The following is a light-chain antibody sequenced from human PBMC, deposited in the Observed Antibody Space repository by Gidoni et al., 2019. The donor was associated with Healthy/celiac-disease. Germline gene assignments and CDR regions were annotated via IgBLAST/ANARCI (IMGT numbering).Light chain of an antibody. CDR1: QSG. CDR3: QQYGSSQIT. J-gene: IGKJ5*01. V-gene: IGKV3-20*01. Sequence: EIVLTQSPGTLSLSPGERATLSCRASQSGTSSTGIPDRFSGSGSGTDFTLTISRLEPEDFAVYYCQQYGSSQITFGQGTRLEIK.